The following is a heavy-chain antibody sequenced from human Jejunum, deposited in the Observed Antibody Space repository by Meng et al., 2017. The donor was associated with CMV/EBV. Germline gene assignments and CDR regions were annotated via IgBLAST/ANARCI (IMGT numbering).Heavy chain of an antibody. V-gene: IGHV4-59*01. Sequence: QMQLQESGPGLVKSSETLSLTCTVSGDSIGNFFWSWIRQAPGKGLEWIGYIFYNGATNYNPSLRSRVTISLDTSTNQFSLRLTSVNLADTAAYYCARLYYDSSGYFPNYFDAWGQGTLVTVSS. CDR1: GDSIGNFF. CDR2: IFYNGAT. D-gene: IGHD3-22*01. J-gene: IGHJ5*02. CDR3: ARLYYDSSGYFPNYFDA.